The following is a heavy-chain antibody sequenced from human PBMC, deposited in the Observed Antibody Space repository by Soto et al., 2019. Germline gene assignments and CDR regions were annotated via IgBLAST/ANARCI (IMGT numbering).Heavy chain of an antibody. D-gene: IGHD6-6*01. CDR1: GGSISSSSYY. J-gene: IGHJ5*02. Sequence: PSETLSLTCTVSGGSISSSSYYWGWIRQPPGKGLEWIGSIYYSGSTYYNPSLKSRVTISVDTSKNQFSLKLSSVTAADTAVYYCARDPFEYSSSSGWFDPWGHGTLVTVS. CDR2: IYYSGST. CDR3: ARDPFEYSSSSGWFDP. V-gene: IGHV4-39*02.